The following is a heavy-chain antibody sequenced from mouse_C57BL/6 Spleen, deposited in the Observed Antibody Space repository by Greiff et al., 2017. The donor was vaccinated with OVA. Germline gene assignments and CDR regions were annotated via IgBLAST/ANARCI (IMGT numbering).Heavy chain of an antibody. CDR2: IDPSDSYT. J-gene: IGHJ2*01. D-gene: IGHD2-3*01. Sequence: QVQLQQSGAELVMPGASVKLSCKASGYTFTSYWMHWVKQRPGQGLEWIGEIDPSDSYTNYNQKFKGKSTLTVDKSSSTAYMQLSSLTSEDSAVYYCARCHDGYLCDYWGQGTTLTVSA. V-gene: IGHV1-69*01. CDR3: ARCHDGYLCDY. CDR1: GYTFTSYW.